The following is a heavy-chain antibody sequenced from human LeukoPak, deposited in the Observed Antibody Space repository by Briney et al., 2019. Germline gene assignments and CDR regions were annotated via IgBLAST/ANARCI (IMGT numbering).Heavy chain of an antibody. V-gene: IGHV4-34*01. Sequence: SETLSLTCAVYGGSFSGYYWSWIRQPPGKGLEWIGEINHSGSTNYNPSLKSRVTISVDTSKNQFSLKLSSVTAADTAVYYCARSRYDYVWGSYRYSYFDYWGQGTLVTVSS. CDR3: ARSRYDYVWGSYRYSYFDY. CDR1: GGSFSGYY. J-gene: IGHJ4*02. D-gene: IGHD3-16*02. CDR2: INHSGST.